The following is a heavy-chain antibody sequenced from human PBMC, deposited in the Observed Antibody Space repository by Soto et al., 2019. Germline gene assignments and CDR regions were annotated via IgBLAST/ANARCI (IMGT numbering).Heavy chain of an antibody. CDR1: GFTFTSSA. J-gene: IGHJ6*02. Sequence: QMQLVQSGPEVKKPGTSVKVSCKASGFTFTSSAVQWVRQARGQRLEWIGWIVVGSGNTNYAPKFQERVTIARDMSTSTAYMELSSLRSEDTAVYYCAAVGITMVRGGITIHGYCYGMDVWGQGTTVTLSS. V-gene: IGHV1-58*01. CDR3: AAVGITMVRGGITIHGYCYGMDV. D-gene: IGHD3-10*01. CDR2: IVVGSGNT.